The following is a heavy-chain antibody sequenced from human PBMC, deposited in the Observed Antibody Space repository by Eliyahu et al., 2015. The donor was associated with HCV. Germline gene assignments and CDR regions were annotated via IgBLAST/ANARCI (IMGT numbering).Heavy chain of an antibody. Sequence: EVQLVESGGGLIQPGGSLRLSCXXSGFPVSSNYMSWVRQAPGKGLEWVSVIYSGGSTYYADSVKGRFTISRDNSKNTLYLQMNSLRAEDTAVYYCARDSLGGARSDYWGQGTLVTVSS. CDR2: IYSGGST. V-gene: IGHV3-53*01. D-gene: IGHD3-10*01. CDR3: ARDSLGGARSDY. CDR1: GFPVSSNY. J-gene: IGHJ4*02.